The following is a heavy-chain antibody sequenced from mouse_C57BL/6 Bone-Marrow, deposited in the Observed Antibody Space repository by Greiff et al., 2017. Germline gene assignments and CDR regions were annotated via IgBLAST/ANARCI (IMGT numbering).Heavy chain of an antibody. CDR2: ISSGGSYT. J-gene: IGHJ1*03. CDR1: GFTFSSYG. V-gene: IGHV5-6*01. D-gene: IGHD1-1*01. CDR3: ARLYYYGSSSYWYFDV. Sequence: EVQGVESGGDLVKPGGSLKLSCAASGFTFSSYGMSWVRQTPDKRLEWVATISSGGSYTYYPDSVKGRFTISRDNAKNTLYLQMSSLKSEDTAMYYCARLYYYGSSSYWYFDVWGTGTTVTVSS.